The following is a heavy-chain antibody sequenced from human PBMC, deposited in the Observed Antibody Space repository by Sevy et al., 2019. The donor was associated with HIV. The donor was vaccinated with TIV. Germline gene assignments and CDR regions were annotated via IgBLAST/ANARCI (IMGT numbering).Heavy chain of an antibody. CDR2: ISSSSYI. D-gene: IGHD3-10*01. V-gene: IGHV3-21*01. CDR3: ARGEYYGSGSYYHYYYGMDV. CDR1: GFTFSSYS. Sequence: GESLKISCAASGFTFSSYSMNWVRQAPGKGLEWVSSISSSSYIYYADSVKGRFTISRDNAKNSLYLQMNSLRAEDTAVYYCARGEYYGSGSYYHYYYGMDVWGQRTTVTVSS. J-gene: IGHJ6*02.